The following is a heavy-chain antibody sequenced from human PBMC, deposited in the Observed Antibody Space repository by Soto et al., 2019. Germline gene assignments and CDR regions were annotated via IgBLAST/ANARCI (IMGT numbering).Heavy chain of an antibody. CDR1: GFTFSSYG. J-gene: IGHJ3*02. CDR3: ARENGAEYAFEI. Sequence: LSCAASGFTFSSYGMHWVRQAPGKGLEWVAVIWYDGSNKYYADSVKGRFTISRDNSKNTLYLQMNSLRAEDTAVYYCARENGAEYAFEIWGQGTMVTVS. CDR2: IWYDGSNK. D-gene: IGHD1-1*01. V-gene: IGHV3-33*01.